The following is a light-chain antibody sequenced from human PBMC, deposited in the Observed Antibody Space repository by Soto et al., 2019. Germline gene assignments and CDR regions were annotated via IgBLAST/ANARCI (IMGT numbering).Light chain of an antibody. J-gene: IGKJ2*01. Sequence: DIQMTQSPSTLSASVGDRVTITCRASQSISSWLAWYQQKPGKAPNLLIYKASTLEIGVPSRFSGSGSGKEFTVTINNLQPDDFAAYYCQQYYSSLFTFGQGTKLEI. CDR2: KAS. CDR1: QSISSW. CDR3: QQYYSSLFT. V-gene: IGKV1-5*03.